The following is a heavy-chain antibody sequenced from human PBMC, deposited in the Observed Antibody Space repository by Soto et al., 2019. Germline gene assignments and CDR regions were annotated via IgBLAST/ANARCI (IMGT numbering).Heavy chain of an antibody. V-gene: IGHV3-30-3*01. D-gene: IGHD2-15*01. CDR3: ARDIVVVVAANRYYYYYGMDV. J-gene: IGHJ6*02. Sequence: PGGSLRLSCAASGFTFSSYAMHWVRQAPGKGLEGVAVISYDGSNKYYADSVKGRFTISRDNSKNTLYLQMNSLRAEDTAVYYCARDIVVVVAANRYYYYYGMDVWGQGDTVTVSS. CDR2: ISYDGSNK. CDR1: GFTFSSYA.